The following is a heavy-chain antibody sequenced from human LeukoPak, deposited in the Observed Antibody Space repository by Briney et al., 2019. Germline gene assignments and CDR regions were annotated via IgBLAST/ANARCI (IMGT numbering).Heavy chain of an antibody. CDR3: ARRGVGLGWFDP. J-gene: IGHJ5*02. CDR2: FDPEDGET. Sequence: ASVKVSCKVSGPTLTELSMHGVRQAPGKGLGWMGGFDPEDGETINAQKFQGRVTMTEDTSTDTAYMELSSLRAEDTAVYYCARRGVGLGWFDPWGQGTLVIVSS. D-gene: IGHD1-26*01. V-gene: IGHV1-24*01. CDR1: GPTLTELS.